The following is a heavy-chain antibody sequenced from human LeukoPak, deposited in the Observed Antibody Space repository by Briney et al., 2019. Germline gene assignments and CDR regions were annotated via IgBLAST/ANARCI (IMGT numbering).Heavy chain of an antibody. CDR2: ISSGGGGSTI. CDR1: GFTFSAYA. V-gene: IGHV3-48*03. J-gene: IGHJ4*02. D-gene: IGHD2-21*02. CDR3: ARDQGDHAADF. Sequence: GGSLRLSCTASGFTFSAYAMMWVRQAPGKGLEWLSYISSGGGGSTIYYADSVRGRFTISRDNAKNSLYLQMNSLRAEDTGLYYCARDQGDHAADFWGPGTLVTVSS.